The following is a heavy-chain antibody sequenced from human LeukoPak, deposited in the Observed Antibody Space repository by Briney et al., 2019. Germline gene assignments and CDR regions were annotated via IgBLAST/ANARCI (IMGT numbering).Heavy chain of an antibody. CDR1: GFTFTNNF. D-gene: IGHD6-13*01. V-gene: IGHV3-7*01. Sequence: GGSLRLSCAASGFTFTNNFMSWVRQVPGKGLEWVANIKQDGSEKTYADSVRGRFTISRDNAKNSLYLQMNSLRAEDTAVYYCATQQYGLFAYWGQGTLVTVSS. CDR3: ATQQYGLFAY. CDR2: IKQDGSEK. J-gene: IGHJ4*02.